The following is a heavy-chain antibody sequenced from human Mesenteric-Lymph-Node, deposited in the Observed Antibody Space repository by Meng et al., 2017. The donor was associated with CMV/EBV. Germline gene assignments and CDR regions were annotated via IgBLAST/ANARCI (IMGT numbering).Heavy chain of an antibody. CDR3: ARDTSSWFYFDH. J-gene: IGHJ4*02. CDR2: FNPSTGRP. CDR1: GYTFSNHF. Sequence: CKASGYTFSNHFMHWVRQAPGQGLEWMGMFNPSTGRPTYAQKFQGRVTMTKDTSTDTVYMDLSSLRSEDTAVYYCARDTSSWFYFDHWGQGSLVTVSS. V-gene: IGHV1-46*01. D-gene: IGHD6-13*01.